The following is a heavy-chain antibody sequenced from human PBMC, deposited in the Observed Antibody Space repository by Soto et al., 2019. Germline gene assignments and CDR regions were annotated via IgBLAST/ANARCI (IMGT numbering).Heavy chain of an antibody. CDR1: GYTFTGYY. CDR2: INPNSGGT. CDR3: ARSPPATPIDY. Sequence: ASVKVSCKASGYTFTGYYMQWVRQAPGQGLEWMGWINPNSGGTNYAQKFQGRVTMTRDTSISTAYMELSRLKSDDTAVYYCARSPPATPIDYWGQGTLVTVSS. J-gene: IGHJ4*02. V-gene: IGHV1-2*02.